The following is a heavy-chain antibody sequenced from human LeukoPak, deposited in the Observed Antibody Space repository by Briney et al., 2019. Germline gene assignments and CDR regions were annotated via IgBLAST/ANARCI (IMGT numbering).Heavy chain of an antibody. CDR1: GFTFSSYG. CDR3: AKLWFQLHDAFDI. D-gene: IGHD2-21*01. CDR2: ISYDGSNK. J-gene: IGHJ3*02. V-gene: IGHV3-30*18. Sequence: GRSLRLSCAASGFTFSSYGMHWVRQAPGKGLEWVAVISYDGSNKYYADSVKGRFTISRGNSKNTLYLQMNSLRAEDTAVYYCAKLWFQLHDAFDIWGQGTMVTVSS.